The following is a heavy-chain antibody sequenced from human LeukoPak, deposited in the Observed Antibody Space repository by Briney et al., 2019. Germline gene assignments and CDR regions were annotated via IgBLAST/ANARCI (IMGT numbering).Heavy chain of an antibody. CDR3: ARDVDGNLDY. V-gene: IGHV3-7*01. CDR1: GFTFSTFW. J-gene: IGHJ4*02. D-gene: IGHD1-14*01. Sequence: PGGSLTLSCVGSGFTFSTFWMAWVRQAPGKGLEWVANMKHGRSAKHYVDSVKGRFTISRDNAKNSLYLHMNSLRAEDTAVYYCARDVDGNLDYWGQGTLVTVSS. CDR2: MKHGRSAK.